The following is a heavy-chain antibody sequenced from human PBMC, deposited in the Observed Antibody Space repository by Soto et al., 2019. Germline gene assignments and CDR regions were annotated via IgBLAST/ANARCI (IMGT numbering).Heavy chain of an antibody. D-gene: IGHD3-10*01. J-gene: IGHJ4*02. Sequence: GGSLRLSCAASGFTFSSYAMHWVRQAPGKGLEWVAIISYDGSNKNSADSVKGRFTISRDNSKTTLYLQMNSLRAEDTAVYYCARDRSYYGSGSYSDWGQGTLVTVS. CDR3: ARDRSYYGSGSYSD. CDR2: ISYDGSNK. V-gene: IGHV3-30-3*01. CDR1: GFTFSSYA.